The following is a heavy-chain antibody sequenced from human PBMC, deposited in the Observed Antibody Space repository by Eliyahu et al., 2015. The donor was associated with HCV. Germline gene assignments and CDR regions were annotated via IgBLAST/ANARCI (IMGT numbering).Heavy chain of an antibody. CDR3: ANSGRRWLVPDGFDP. D-gene: IGHD6-19*01. CDR1: GFXXXSYG. V-gene: IGHV3-30*18. CDR2: ISYDGSNK. J-gene: IGHJ5*02. Sequence: QVQLVESGGGVVQPGRSLXLSCAASGFXXXSYGMHWXRQAPGKGLEWVAVISYDGSNKYYADSVKGRFTISRDNSKNTLYLQMNSLRAEDTAVYYCANSGRRWLVPDGFDPWGQGTLVTVSS.